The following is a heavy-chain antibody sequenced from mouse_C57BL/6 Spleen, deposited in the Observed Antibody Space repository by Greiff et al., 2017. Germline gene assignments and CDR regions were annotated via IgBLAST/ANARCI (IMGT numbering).Heavy chain of an antibody. CDR1: GYTFTGYW. Sequence: QVQLQQSGAELMKPGASVKLSCKATGYTFTGYWIEWVKQRPGHGLEWIGEILPGSGSTNYNEKFKGKATFTAATSSNTAYMQLSSLTTEDSAIYYCASQRDYEGYWYFDVWGTGTTVTVSS. D-gene: IGHD2-4*01. J-gene: IGHJ1*03. CDR2: ILPGSGST. CDR3: ASQRDYEGYWYFDV. V-gene: IGHV1-9*01.